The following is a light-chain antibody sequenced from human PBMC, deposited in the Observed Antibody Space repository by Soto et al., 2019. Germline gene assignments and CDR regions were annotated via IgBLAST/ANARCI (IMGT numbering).Light chain of an antibody. J-gene: IGKJ1*01. Sequence: DIQMTQSPSSLSASVGDRVTITCQASQDINNFLNRHQQKPGTAPKLLIYAASTLQSGVPSRFSGSGSGTDFTLTISCLQSEDFATYYCQQYYSYPRTFGQGTKVDIK. CDR2: AAS. CDR3: QQYYSYPRT. V-gene: IGKV1-16*01. CDR1: QDINNF.